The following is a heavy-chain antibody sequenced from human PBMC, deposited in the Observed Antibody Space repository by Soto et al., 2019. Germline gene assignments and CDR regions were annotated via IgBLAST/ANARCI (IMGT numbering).Heavy chain of an antibody. CDR2: ISSSGSTI. V-gene: IGHV3-11*01. CDR3: SGYYSYAFDI. D-gene: IGHD3-22*01. Sequence: QVQLVESGGGVVKPGGSLRLSCAASGFTFSDYYMSWIRQAPGKGLEWVAYISSSGSTIYYADSVKGGCTISRDNAKNSLYLQLNSLRAEDTAVYYCSGYYSYAFDIWGQGTMVTVSS. CDR1: GFTFSDYY. J-gene: IGHJ3*02.